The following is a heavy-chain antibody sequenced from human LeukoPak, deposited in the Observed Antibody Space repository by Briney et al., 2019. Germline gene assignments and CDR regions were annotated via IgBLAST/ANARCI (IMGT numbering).Heavy chain of an antibody. CDR3: TTDASSGWYDY. Sequence: GGSLRLSCAAPGFTFSNAWMSWVRQAPGKGLEWVGRIKSKTDGGTTDYAAPVKGRFTISRDDSKNTLYLQMNSLKTEDTAVYYCTTDASSGWYDYWGQGTLVTVSS. D-gene: IGHD6-19*01. J-gene: IGHJ4*02. CDR1: GFTFSNAW. CDR2: IKSKTDGGTT. V-gene: IGHV3-15*01.